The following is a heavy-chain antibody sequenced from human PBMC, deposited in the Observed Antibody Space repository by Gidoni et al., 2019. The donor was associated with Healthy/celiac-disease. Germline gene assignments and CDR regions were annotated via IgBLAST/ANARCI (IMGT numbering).Heavy chain of an antibody. CDR2: INHSGST. CDR1: GGSFSGYY. CDR3: ARELGPSLYGDYGEHNWFDP. Sequence: QVQLQQWGAGLLKPSETLSLTCAVYGGSFSGYYWSWIRQPPGKGLEWIGEINHSGSTNYNPSLKSRVTISVDTSKNQFSLKLSSVTAADTAVYYCARELGPSLYGDYGEHNWFDPWGQGTLVTVSS. V-gene: IGHV4-34*01. J-gene: IGHJ5*02. D-gene: IGHD4-17*01.